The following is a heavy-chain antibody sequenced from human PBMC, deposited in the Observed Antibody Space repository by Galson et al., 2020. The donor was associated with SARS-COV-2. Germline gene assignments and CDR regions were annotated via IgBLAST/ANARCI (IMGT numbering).Heavy chain of an antibody. Sequence: GGSLRLSCVVSGFTVSSNKMTWVRQAPYKGLEWVSVFYSGGSTYYADSVKVRFTISRDNSKNTLYLQMNSLRDEDTAVYFCARDLPRAYGSGPFFANWGQGTLVTVSS. D-gene: IGHD3-10*01. CDR1: GFTVSSNK. V-gene: IGHV3-66*02. J-gene: IGHJ4*02. CDR2: FYSGGST. CDR3: ARDLPRAYGSGPFFAN.